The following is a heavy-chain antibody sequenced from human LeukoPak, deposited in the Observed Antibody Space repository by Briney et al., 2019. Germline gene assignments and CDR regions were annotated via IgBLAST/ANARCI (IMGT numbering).Heavy chain of an antibody. V-gene: IGHV4-4*07. D-gene: IGHD3-3*01. CDR1: GGSIRSNY. CDR3: ARSSTITIFGVLNWFDP. CDR2: ISTDGSA. J-gene: IGHJ5*02. Sequence: SETLSLTCTVSGGSIRSNYWSWIRQSAGKGLEWIGRISTDGSASYNPSLKGRLTMSVDTSTNQFSLTLNSVTAADTAVYYCARSSTITIFGVLNWFDPWGQGTLVTVSS.